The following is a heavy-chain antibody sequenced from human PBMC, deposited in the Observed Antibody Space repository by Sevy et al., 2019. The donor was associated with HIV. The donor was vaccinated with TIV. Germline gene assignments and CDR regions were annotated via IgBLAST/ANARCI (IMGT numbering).Heavy chain of an antibody. CDR3: ARIDYGDYEITRAYYMGI. CDR1: GFTFSTYS. V-gene: IGHV3-21*01. Sequence: GSLRLSCAASGFTFSTYSMNWVRQAPGKGLEWVSSISSSSTYIYYADSVKGRFTISRNNAKNSLFLQMNSLRAEDTAVYFCARIDYGDYEITRAYYMGIWGKGTTVTVSS. J-gene: IGHJ6*03. CDR2: ISSSSTYI. D-gene: IGHD4-17*01.